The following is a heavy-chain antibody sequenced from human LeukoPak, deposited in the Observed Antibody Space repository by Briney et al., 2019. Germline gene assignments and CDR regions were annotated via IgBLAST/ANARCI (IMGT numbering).Heavy chain of an antibody. D-gene: IGHD2-15*01. CDR3: VRGRLLRTTKYFDY. CDR1: GFYVNTYE. CDR2: INGGASTM. J-gene: IGHJ4*02. V-gene: IGHV3-48*03. Sequence: GGSLRLSCAASGFYVNTYEMHWVRQAPGKGLEWVSYINGGASTMNYADSVWGRFTISRDDAQDSVHLQMNSLRDEDTAVYYCVRGRLLRTTKYFDYWGQGALVTVSS.